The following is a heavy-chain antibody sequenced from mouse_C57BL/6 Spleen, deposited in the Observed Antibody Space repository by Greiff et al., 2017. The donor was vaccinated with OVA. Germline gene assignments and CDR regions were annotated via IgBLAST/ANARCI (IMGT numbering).Heavy chain of an antibody. V-gene: IGHV5-16*01. CDR2: INFDGSST. CDR1: GFTFSDYY. Sequence: EVKLVESEGGLVQPGSSMKLSCTASGFTFSDYYLSLVRQVPEKGLEWVANINFDGSSTYYLDSLKSRFIISRDNAKNILYLQMSSLKSEDTATYYCAREGYYKDWYFDVWGTGTTVTVSS. D-gene: IGHD2-12*01. CDR3: AREGYYKDWYFDV. J-gene: IGHJ1*03.